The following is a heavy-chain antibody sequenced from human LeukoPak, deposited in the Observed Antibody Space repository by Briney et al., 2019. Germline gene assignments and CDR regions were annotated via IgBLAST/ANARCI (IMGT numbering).Heavy chain of an antibody. CDR1: GGSIRGYY. Sequence: SETLSLTCIDPGGSIRGYYWSWIRKPPGKGLEWIGYIYYSGSTNYNPSLKSRVTISVDTSKNQFSLNLSSVTAADTAMYYCARGDYYYYYMDVWGKGTTVTVSS. CDR2: IYYSGST. CDR3: ARGDYYYYYMDV. V-gene: IGHV4-59*01. J-gene: IGHJ6*03.